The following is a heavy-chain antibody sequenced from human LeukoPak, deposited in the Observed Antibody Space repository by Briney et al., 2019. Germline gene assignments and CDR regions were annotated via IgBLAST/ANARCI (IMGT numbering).Heavy chain of an antibody. Sequence: PSETLSLTCTVSGYSISSGYYWGWIRQPPGKGLEWIGSIYHSGSTYYNPSLKSRVTISVDTSKNQFSLKLSSVTAADTAVYYCAREGVGATLVSDYWGQGTLVTVSS. CDR3: AREGVGATLVSDY. D-gene: IGHD1-26*01. V-gene: IGHV4-38-2*02. CDR1: GYSISSGYY. CDR2: IYHSGST. J-gene: IGHJ4*02.